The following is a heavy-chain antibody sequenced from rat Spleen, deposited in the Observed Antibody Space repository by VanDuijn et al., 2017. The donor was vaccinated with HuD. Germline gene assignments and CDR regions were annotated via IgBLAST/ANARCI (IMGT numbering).Heavy chain of an antibody. CDR1: GFSFRSFV. Sequence: EVQLVESGGGLVQPGRSLKLSCAASGFSFRSFVMAWVRQAPKKGLEWVASITSGGSNTYYPDSVKGRFTISRDNAKSTLYLQMDSLRSEDTATYYCAKRGWYYFDYWGQGTLVTVSS. J-gene: IGHJ3*01. CDR3: AKRGWYYFDY. CDR2: ITSGGSNT. V-gene: IGHV5-25*01. D-gene: IGHD1-1*01.